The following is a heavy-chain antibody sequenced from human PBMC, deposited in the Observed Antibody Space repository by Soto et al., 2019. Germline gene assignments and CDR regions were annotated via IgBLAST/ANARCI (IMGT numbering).Heavy chain of an antibody. Sequence: SETLSLTCTVSGGSISSYYWSWIRQPPGKGLEWIGYIYYSGSTYYNPSLKSRVTISVENQFSLKLSSVTAADTAVYYCAKGGSGSYSNAFDIWGQGTMVTVSS. CDR1: GGSISSYY. D-gene: IGHD3-10*01. CDR2: IYYSGST. J-gene: IGHJ3*02. CDR3: AKGGSGSYSNAFDI. V-gene: IGHV4-59*04.